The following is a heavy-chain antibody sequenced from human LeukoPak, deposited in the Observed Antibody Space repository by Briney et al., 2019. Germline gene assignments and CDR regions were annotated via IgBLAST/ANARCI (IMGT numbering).Heavy chain of an antibody. CDR3: AKEGPHRGSYYLNFDY. J-gene: IGHJ4*02. V-gene: IGHV4-59*01. Sequence: HPSETLSHTCSVSGGFNTHYYWSWMRQPPGKGLEWIGYRYHSGSPNYNPSLKSRVTISVDTSKNHFSLKLSSVTAADTAVYYCAKEGPHRGSYYLNFDYWGQGTLVTVSS. CDR2: RYHSGSP. D-gene: IGHD1-26*01. CDR1: GGFNTHYY.